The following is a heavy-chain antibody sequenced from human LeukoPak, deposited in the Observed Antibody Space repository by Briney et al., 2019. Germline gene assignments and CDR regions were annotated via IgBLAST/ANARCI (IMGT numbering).Heavy chain of an antibody. CDR3: AKQKRGYSGYDSQFDQ. CDR2: ISGSGGST. D-gene: IGHD5-12*01. V-gene: IGHV3-23*01. J-gene: IGHJ4*02. Sequence: PGGSLRLSCAASGFTFFTYAMSWVRHAPGKGLEWVSGISGSGGSTYHADSVKGRFIISRDNSKNTLYLQMNSLRAEDTAVYYCAKQKRGYSGYDSQFDQWGQGTLVSVSS. CDR1: GFTFFTYA.